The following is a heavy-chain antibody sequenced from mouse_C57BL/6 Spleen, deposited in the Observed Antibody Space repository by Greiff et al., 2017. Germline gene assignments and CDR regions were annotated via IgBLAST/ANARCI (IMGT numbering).Heavy chain of an antibody. CDR3: TREEASYYSNYYFDY. Sequence: DVKLVESGEGLVKPGGSLKLSCAASGFTFSSYAMSWVRQTPEKRLEWVAYISSGGDYIYYADTVKGRFTISRDNARNTLYLQMSSLKSEDTAMYYCTREEASYYSNYYFDYWGQGTTLTVSS. J-gene: IGHJ2*01. CDR1: GFTFSSYA. CDR2: ISSGGDYI. D-gene: IGHD2-5*01. V-gene: IGHV5-9-1*02.